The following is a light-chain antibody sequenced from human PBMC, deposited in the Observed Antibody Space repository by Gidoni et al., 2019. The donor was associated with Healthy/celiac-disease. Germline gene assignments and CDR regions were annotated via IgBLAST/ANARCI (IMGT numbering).Light chain of an antibody. V-gene: IGLV2-14*03. J-gene: IGLJ2*01. CDR1: SSDVGGYNY. CDR3: SSYTSSSTVV. CDR2: DVS. Sequence: QSAPTQPCSVSGSPGQSITISCTGTSSDVGGYNYVSWYQQHPGKAPKLMIYDVSNRPSGVSNRFSGSKSGNTASLTISGLQAEDEADYYCSSYTSSSTVVFGGGTKLTVL.